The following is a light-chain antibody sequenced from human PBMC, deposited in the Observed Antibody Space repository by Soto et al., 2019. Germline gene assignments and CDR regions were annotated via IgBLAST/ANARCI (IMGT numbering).Light chain of an antibody. Sequence: DIQMTQSPSTLSASVGDRVTITCRASQSISSYLNWYQQKPGKAPKLLIYAASSLQSGVPSRFSGSGSGTEFTLTISRLQPDDVATYYCLQYSSHSWTFGQGTKVDIK. J-gene: IGKJ1*01. CDR3: LQYSSHSWT. CDR2: AAS. CDR1: QSISSY. V-gene: IGKV1-5*01.